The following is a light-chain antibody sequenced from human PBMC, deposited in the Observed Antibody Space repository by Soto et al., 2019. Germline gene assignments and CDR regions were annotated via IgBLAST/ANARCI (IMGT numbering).Light chain of an antibody. CDR3: QSYDSILSGGV. J-gene: IGLJ3*02. CDR2: GNS. CDR1: SSNIGAGYN. V-gene: IGLV1-40*01. Sequence: QSVLTQPPSVSGAPGQRVTISCTGSSSNIGAGYNVHWYQQLPGTAPKLLIFGNSNRPSGVPDRFSGSKSGTSASLAITGLQAEDEADYYGQSYDSILSGGVFGVGTKLAVL.